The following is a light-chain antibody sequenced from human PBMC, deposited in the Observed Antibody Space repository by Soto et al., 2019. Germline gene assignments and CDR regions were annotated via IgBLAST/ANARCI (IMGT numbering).Light chain of an antibody. CDR2: DVY. CDR1: SSDVGRYTY. V-gene: IGLV2-14*01. Sequence: QSVLTQPASVSGFPGQSITICCAGASSDVGRYTYVSWYQQHPGKAPKLIIYDVYNRPSGVSNRFSGSKSGNTASLTISGLQAEDEADYYCTSYTSTSTPYVFGGGTKVTVL. J-gene: IGLJ1*01. CDR3: TSYTSTSTPYV.